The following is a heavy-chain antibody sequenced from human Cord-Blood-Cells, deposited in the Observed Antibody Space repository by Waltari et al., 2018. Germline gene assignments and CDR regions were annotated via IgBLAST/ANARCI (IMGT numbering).Heavy chain of an antibody. V-gene: IGHV1-24*01. CDR2: FDPEDGET. Sequence: QVQLVQSGAEVKKPGASVTVSCKVSGYTLTELAMHWERQAPGKGLEWMGGFDPEDGETIYAQKFQGRVTMTEDTSTDTAYMELSSLRSEDTAVYYCATLRGHYYYYGMDVWGQGTTVTVSS. CDR1: GYTLTELA. CDR3: ATLRGHYYYYGMDV. D-gene: IGHD3-16*01. J-gene: IGHJ6*02.